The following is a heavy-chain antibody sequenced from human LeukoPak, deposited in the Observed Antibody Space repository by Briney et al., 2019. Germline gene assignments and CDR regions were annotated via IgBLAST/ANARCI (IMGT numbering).Heavy chain of an antibody. D-gene: IGHD7-27*01. Sequence: PSETLSLTCAVYGGSFSGYYWSWIRQPPGKGLEWIGEINHSGSTNYNPSLKSRVTISVDTSKNQFSLKLSSVTAADTAVYYCARAPQGLVSVDETGGFDYRGQGTLVTVSS. CDR3: ARAPQGLVSVDETGGFDY. CDR1: GGSFSGYY. J-gene: IGHJ4*02. V-gene: IGHV4-34*01. CDR2: INHSGST.